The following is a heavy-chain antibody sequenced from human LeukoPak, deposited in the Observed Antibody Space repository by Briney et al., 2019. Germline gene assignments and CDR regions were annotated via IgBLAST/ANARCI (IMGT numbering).Heavy chain of an antibody. CDR2: INPNSGGT. Sequence: GASVKVSCKASGYTFTDYYMHWVRQAPGQGVEWMGWINPNSGGTNYAQKFQGRVTLTRDTSITTAYMELSRLRSDDTAVYYCARLSIAVAGTWGQGTLVTVSS. CDR3: ARLSIAVAGT. J-gene: IGHJ4*02. CDR1: GYTFTDYY. D-gene: IGHD6-19*01. V-gene: IGHV1-2*02.